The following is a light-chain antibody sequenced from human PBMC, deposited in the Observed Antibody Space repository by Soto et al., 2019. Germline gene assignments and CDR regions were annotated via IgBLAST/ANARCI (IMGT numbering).Light chain of an antibody. Sequence: EIVMTQSPATLSVSPGERVTLSCRASQSVSSNLAWYQQKPGQAPRLLIYGASTRATGIPARFSGSGSGTEFTLTISSLQSEDFAVYYCQQYNNWPRGTFGHGTKVDIK. CDR2: GAS. J-gene: IGKJ1*01. CDR1: QSVSSN. CDR3: QQYNNWPRGT. V-gene: IGKV3-15*01.